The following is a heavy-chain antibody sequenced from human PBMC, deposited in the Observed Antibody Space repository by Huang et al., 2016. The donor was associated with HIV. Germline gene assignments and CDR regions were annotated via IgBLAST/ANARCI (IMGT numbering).Heavy chain of an antibody. Sequence: VESGGRLVQPGGSIRLSCVGSSFRFGAYGMSWVRQFPGNGLEWVANIKQDESEKYYVDSVKGRFNISRDNAKKVLFLEMNNVRVEDTATYYCATKTAAMDIWGQGTTVTVS. CDR2: IKQDESEK. V-gene: IGHV3-7*01. J-gene: IGHJ6*02. CDR1: SFRFGAYG. D-gene: IGHD1-7*01. CDR3: ATKTAAMDI.